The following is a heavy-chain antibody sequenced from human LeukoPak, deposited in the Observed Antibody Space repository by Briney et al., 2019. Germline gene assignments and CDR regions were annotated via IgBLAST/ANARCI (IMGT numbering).Heavy chain of an antibody. Sequence: SETLSLTCAVYGGSFSGYYWSWIRQPPGKGLEWIGEINHSGSTNYNPSLKSRVTISEDTSKNQFSLKLSSVTAADTAVYYCARGRGGYYGSGSLYYYYYMDVWGKGTTVTVSS. CDR1: GGSFSGYY. D-gene: IGHD3-10*01. CDR3: ARGRGGYYGSGSLYYYYYMDV. J-gene: IGHJ6*03. CDR2: INHSGST. V-gene: IGHV4-34*01.